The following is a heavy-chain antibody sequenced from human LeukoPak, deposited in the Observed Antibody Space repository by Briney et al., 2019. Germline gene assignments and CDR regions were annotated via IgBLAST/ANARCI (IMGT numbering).Heavy chain of an antibody. CDR2: FDPEDGET. V-gene: IGHV1-24*01. CDR3: ATGVAATSPPDY. D-gene: IGHD2-15*01. J-gene: IGHJ4*02. CDR1: GYTFTSHG. Sequence: ASVKVSCKASGYTFTSHGISWVRLAPGQGLEWMGGFDPEDGETIYAQKFQGRVTMTEDTFTDTAYMELSSLRSEDTAVYYCATGVAATSPPDYWGQGTLVTVSS.